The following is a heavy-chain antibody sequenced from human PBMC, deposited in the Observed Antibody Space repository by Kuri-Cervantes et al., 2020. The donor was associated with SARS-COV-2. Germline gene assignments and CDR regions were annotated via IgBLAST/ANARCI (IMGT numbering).Heavy chain of an antibody. CDR2: IIPFFGTP. J-gene: IGHJ6*03. D-gene: IGHD3-10*01. V-gene: IGHV1-69*13. CDR3: ARENGGVRGEWGLYYYYYYMDV. CDR1: GATFSTYG. Sequence: SVKVSCKASGATFSTYGFSWVRQAPGQGLEWMGGIIPFFGTPNYAQKFEGRVTITADESTSTAYMELSSLRSEDTAVYYCARENGGVRGEWGLYYYYYYMDVWGKGTTVTVSS.